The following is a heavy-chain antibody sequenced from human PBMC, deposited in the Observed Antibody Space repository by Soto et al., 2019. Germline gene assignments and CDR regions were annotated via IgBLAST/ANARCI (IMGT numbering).Heavy chain of an antibody. V-gene: IGHV3-23*01. J-gene: IGHJ4*02. Sequence: GGSLRLSCSISGFTSGNYAMNWVRQAPGKGLEWLSVISGSGLIAYYADSVKGRFTVSSDKPKSTVVLQLTNLTLEDTAIYSCANAERFWVTFSWGQGTLVTVSS. CDR2: ISGSGLIA. CDR1: GFTSGNYA. D-gene: IGHD7-27*01. CDR3: ANAERFWVTFS.